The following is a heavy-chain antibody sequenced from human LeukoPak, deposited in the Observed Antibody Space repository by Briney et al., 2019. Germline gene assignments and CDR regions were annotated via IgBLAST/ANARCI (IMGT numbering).Heavy chain of an antibody. CDR3: ARAPRNSSTMLDY. D-gene: IGHD6-13*01. J-gene: IGHJ4*02. CDR1: GYTFTNYW. V-gene: IGHV1-46*01. CDR2: VNPNDGST. Sequence: ASVKVSCKASGYTFTNYWIQWVRQAPGQGLEWVALVNPNDGSTTYAHKFQGRVTMTRDTSTSTVYMDLSSLTSEDTAVYYCARAPRNSSTMLDYWGQGTLVTVSS.